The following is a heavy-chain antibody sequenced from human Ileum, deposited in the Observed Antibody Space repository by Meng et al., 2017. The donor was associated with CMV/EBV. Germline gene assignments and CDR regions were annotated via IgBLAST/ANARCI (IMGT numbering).Heavy chain of an antibody. D-gene: IGHD1-26*01. J-gene: IGHJ5*02. Sequence: SETLSLTCTVAGGSINGRYWSWIRQPPGKGLEWIANVYHTGETNFNSSLKSRLSSSVDMPGNQFSLNLSPVTAADTAVYYCARRGRSGSLNWFDPWGQGTLVTVSS. CDR3: ARRGRSGSLNWFDP. CDR2: VYHTGET. V-gene: IGHV4-59*12. CDR1: GGSINGRY.